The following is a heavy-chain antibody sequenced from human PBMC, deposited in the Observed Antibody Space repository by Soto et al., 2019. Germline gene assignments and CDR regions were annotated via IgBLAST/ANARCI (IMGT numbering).Heavy chain of an antibody. Sequence: ASVKVSCKASGYSFTDYHIHWVRQAPGQGLEWLGRINPKSGGTSTAQKFQGWVTMTTDTSISTASMELTRLTSDDTAIYYCARGDSTDCSNGVCSFFYNHDMDVWGRGTTVTVSS. J-gene: IGHJ6*02. CDR2: INPKSGGT. CDR1: GYSFTDYH. V-gene: IGHV1-2*04. CDR3: ARGDSTDCSNGVCSFFYNHDMDV. D-gene: IGHD2-8*01.